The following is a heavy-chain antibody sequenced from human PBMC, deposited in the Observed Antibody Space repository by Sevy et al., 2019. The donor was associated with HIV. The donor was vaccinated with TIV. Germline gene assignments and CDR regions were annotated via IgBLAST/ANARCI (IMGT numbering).Heavy chain of an antibody. D-gene: IGHD1-26*01. V-gene: IGHV1-69*13. J-gene: IGHJ6*02. Sequence: ASVKVSCKASGGTFSSYAISWVRQAPGQGLEWMGGIIPIFGTANYAQKFQGRVTITADESTSTAYMELSSLRSEDTAVYYRARMGIGRDYYYYYGMDVWGQGTTVTVSS. CDR3: ARMGIGRDYYYYYGMDV. CDR1: GGTFSSYA. CDR2: IIPIFGTA.